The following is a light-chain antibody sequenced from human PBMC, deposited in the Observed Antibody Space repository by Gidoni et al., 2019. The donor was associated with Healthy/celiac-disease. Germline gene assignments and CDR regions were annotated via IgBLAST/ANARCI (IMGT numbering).Light chain of an antibody. CDR1: QSISSY. V-gene: IGKV1-39*01. J-gene: IGKJ4*01. CDR2: AAS. Sequence: DIPMTQSPSSLSASVGDRVTITSRASQSISSYLNWYQQKPAKAPKLLIYAASSLQSGVPSRFSGSGSGTDFTLTISSLQPEDFATYYCQQSYSTPLPFGGGTKVEIK. CDR3: QQSYSTPLP.